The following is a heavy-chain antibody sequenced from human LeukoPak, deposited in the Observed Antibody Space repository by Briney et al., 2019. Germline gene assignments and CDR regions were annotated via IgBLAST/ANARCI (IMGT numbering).Heavy chain of an antibody. CDR3: AGSGGGFDAFDI. Sequence: HPGGSLRLSCAASGFTFSSYGMHWVRQAPGKGLEWVAVISYDGSNKYYADSVKGRFTISRDNSKNTLYLQMNSLRAEDTAVYYCAGSGGGFDAFDIWGQGTMVTVSS. CDR1: GFTFSSYG. CDR2: ISYDGSNK. V-gene: IGHV3-30*12. D-gene: IGHD2-15*01. J-gene: IGHJ3*02.